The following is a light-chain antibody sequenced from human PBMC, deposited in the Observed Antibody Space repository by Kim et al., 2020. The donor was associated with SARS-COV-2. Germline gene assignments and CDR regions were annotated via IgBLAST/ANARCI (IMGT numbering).Light chain of an antibody. Sequence: GRRVTTSGSGSGSNIGSNTVNWYQQHPGTAPKLLIYSNSQRPSGVPDRFSGSKSGTSASLAISGLQSEDEADYYCAAWDDSLNGVVFGGGTQLTVL. CDR1: GSNIGSNT. V-gene: IGLV1-44*01. CDR3: AAWDDSLNGVV. CDR2: SNS. J-gene: IGLJ2*01.